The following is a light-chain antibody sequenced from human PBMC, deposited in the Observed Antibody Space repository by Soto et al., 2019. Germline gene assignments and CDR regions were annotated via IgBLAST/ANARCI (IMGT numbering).Light chain of an antibody. CDR3: AAWDHSLSVV. J-gene: IGLJ3*02. CDR2: RNN. CDR1: SSNIGNDY. Sequence: QLVLTQPPSASGTPGQRVSISCSGSSSNIGNDYVYWYRQLPGTAPKLLIYRNNQRPSEVPDRFSASKSGTSASLAINGLRSEDEADYYCAAWDHSLSVVFGGGTKLTVL. V-gene: IGLV1-47*01.